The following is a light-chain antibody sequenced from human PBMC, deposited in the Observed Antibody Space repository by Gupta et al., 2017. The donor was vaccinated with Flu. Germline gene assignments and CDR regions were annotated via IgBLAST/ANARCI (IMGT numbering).Light chain of an antibody. Sequence: SYELSQPPSVSVSPGQTASITCSGDRLGDKYVSWYQQRPGQSPLLVIYQDRKQPSGTPERFSGSFSGNTATLTISGTQAMDEADYYCQAWDSSTVVFGGGTKLTVL. CDR2: QDR. V-gene: IGLV3-1*01. CDR3: QAWDSSTVV. CDR1: RLGDKY. J-gene: IGLJ2*01.